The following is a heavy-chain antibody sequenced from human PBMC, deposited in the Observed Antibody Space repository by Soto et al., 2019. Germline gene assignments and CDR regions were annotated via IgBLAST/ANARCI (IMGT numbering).Heavy chain of an antibody. D-gene: IGHD3-10*01. J-gene: IGHJ5*02. CDR1: GYTFTSYY. CDR2: INPSGGST. V-gene: IGHV1-46*01. CDR3: AVRITMVRGVIHNWFDP. Sequence: ASVKVSCKASGYTFTSYYMHWVRQAPGQGLEWMGIINPSGGSTSYAQKFQGRVTMTRDTSTSTAYMELSSLRSEDTAVYYCAVRITMVRGVIHNWFDPWGQGTLVTVSS.